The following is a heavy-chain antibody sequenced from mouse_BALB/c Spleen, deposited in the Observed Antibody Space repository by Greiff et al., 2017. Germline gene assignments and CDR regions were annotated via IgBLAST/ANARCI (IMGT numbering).Heavy chain of an antibody. V-gene: IGHV2-2*02. J-gene: IGHJ1*01. CDR1: GFSLTSYG. Sequence: VQVVESGPGLVQPSQSLSITCTVSGFSLTSYGVHWIRQSPGKGLEWLGVIWSGGSTDYNAAFISRLSISKDNSKSQVFFKMNSLQANDTAIYYCARNYWYFDVWGAGTTVTVSS. CDR3: ARNYWYFDV. CDR2: IWSGGST.